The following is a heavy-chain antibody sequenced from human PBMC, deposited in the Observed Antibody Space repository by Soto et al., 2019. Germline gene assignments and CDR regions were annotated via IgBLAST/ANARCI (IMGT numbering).Heavy chain of an antibody. V-gene: IGHV4-59*08. CDR1: GASISSYY. J-gene: IGHJ4*02. CDR2: IYYSGST. Sequence: SETLSLTCTVSGASISSYYWSWIRQPPGKGLEWIGYIYYSGSTNYNPSLKSRVTISVDTSKNQFSLKLSSVTAADTAVYYCARHPPEGYCSGGGCYSWYFDYWGQGTLVTVSS. CDR3: ARHPPEGYCSGGGCYSWYFDY. D-gene: IGHD2-15*01.